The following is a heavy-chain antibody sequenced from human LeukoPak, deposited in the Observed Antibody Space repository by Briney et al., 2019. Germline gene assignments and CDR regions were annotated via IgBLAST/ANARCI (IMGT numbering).Heavy chain of an antibody. Sequence: ASVKVSCKASGYTFTGYYMHWVRQAPGQGLEWMGIINPSGGSTSYAQKFQGRVTMTRDMSTSTVYMELSSLRSEDTAVYYCARDPLGYCSGGSCLDDAFDIWGQGTMVTVSS. CDR1: GYTFTGYY. V-gene: IGHV1-46*01. CDR2: INPSGGST. D-gene: IGHD2-15*01. CDR3: ARDPLGYCSGGSCLDDAFDI. J-gene: IGHJ3*02.